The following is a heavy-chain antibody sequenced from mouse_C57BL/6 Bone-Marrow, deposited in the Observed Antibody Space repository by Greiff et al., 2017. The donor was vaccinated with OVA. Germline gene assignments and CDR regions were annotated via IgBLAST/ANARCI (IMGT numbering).Heavy chain of an antibody. CDR3: ARGYYGSSYWYFDG. CDR2: IWAGGST. J-gene: IGHJ1*01. D-gene: IGHD1-1*01. CDR1: GFSLTSYG. Sequence: VQLQQSGPGLVAPSQSLSITCTVSGFSLTSYGVHWVRQPPGKGLEWLGVIWAGGSTNYNSALMSRLSISKDNSKSQVFLKMNSLQTDDTAMYYCARGYYGSSYWYFDGWGAGTTVTVSS. V-gene: IGHV2-9*02.